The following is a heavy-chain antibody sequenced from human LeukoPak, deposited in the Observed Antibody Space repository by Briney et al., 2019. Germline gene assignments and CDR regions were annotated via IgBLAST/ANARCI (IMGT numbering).Heavy chain of an antibody. Sequence: SETLSLTCAVYGGSFSGYYWSWIRQPPGKGLEWIGEINHSGSTNYNPSLKSRVTISVDTSKNQFSLKLSSVTAADTAVYYCARGLGSTYYYDSSGYPYFDCWGQGTLVTVSS. V-gene: IGHV4-34*01. CDR2: INHSGST. CDR1: GGSFSGYY. CDR3: ARGLGSTYYYDSSGYPYFDC. D-gene: IGHD3-22*01. J-gene: IGHJ4*02.